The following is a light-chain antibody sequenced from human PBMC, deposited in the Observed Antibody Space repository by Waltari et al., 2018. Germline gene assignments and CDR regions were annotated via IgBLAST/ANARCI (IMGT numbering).Light chain of an antibody. CDR3: SSFTSASTVGVI. J-gene: IGLJ2*01. V-gene: IGLV2-14*03. Sequence: MTQPASVSGSPGQSITISCTGTSSDVGHYNYVSWYQQRPGKAPKLMIYDVSYRPSGISSRFSGSKSGSTASLTIYGLQAEDEAEYYCSSFTSASTVGVIFGGGTKLTVL. CDR2: DVS. CDR1: SSDVGHYNY.